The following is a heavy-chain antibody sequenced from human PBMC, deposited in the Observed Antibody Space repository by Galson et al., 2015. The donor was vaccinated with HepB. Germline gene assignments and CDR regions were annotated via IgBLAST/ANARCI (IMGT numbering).Heavy chain of an antibody. D-gene: IGHD3-22*01. J-gene: IGHJ5*02. CDR1: GYTFISYD. V-gene: IGHV1-8*01. CDR3: ARMFYYDRSDSDWFDP. CDR2: MNPNSGST. Sequence: SVKVSCKASGYTFISYDINWVRQATGQGLEWMGWMNPNSGSTGYAQKFQGRVTMTRDTSISTAYMELSSLRSEDTAVYYCARMFYYDRSDSDWFDPWGQGTLVTVSS.